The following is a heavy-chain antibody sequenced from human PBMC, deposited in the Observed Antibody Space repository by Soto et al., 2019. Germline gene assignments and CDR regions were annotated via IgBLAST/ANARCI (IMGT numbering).Heavy chain of an antibody. Sequence: PGESLKISCKGSGYSFTSYWIGWVRQMPGKGLEWMGIIYPGDSDTRYSPSFQGQVTISADKSISTAYLQWSSLKASDTAMYYCAALTDCTNGVCSGWFDPWGQGTLVTVSS. J-gene: IGHJ5*02. CDR3: AALTDCTNGVCSGWFDP. CDR2: IYPGDSDT. D-gene: IGHD2-8*01. CDR1: GYSFTSYW. V-gene: IGHV5-51*01.